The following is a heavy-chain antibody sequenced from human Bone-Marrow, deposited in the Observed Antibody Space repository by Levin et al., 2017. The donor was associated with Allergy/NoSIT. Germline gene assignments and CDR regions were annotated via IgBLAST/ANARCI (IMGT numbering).Heavy chain of an antibody. CDR3: AKGGLPKASIAARPDFGGEYNWFDP. V-gene: IGHV3-30*18. CDR1: GFTFSSYG. D-gene: IGHD6-6*01. CDR2: ISYDGSNK. Sequence: GGSLRLSCAASGFTFSSYGMHWVRQAPGKGLEWVAVISYDGSNKYYADSVKGRFTISRDNSKNTLYLQMNSLRAEDTAVYYCAKGGLPKASIAARPDFGGEYNWFDPWGQGTLVTVSS. J-gene: IGHJ5*02.